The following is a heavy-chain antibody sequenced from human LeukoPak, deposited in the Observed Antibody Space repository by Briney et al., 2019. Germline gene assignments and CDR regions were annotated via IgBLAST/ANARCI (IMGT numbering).Heavy chain of an antibody. V-gene: IGHV3-64*01. CDR2: ISSNGGST. CDR1: GFTFSSYA. Sequence: GRSLRLSCAASGFTFSSYAMHWVRQAPGKGLEYVSAISSNGGSTYYANSVKGRFTISRDNSKNTLYLQMGSLRAEDMAVYYCARDRDDSSGYPLYWGQGTLVTVSS. J-gene: IGHJ4*02. D-gene: IGHD3-22*01. CDR3: ARDRDDSSGYPLY.